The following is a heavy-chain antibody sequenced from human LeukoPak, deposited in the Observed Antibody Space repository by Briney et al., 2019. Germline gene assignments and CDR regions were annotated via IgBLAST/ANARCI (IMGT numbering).Heavy chain of an antibody. D-gene: IGHD3/OR15-3a*01. J-gene: IGHJ4*02. CDR1: GYTFTGYC. CDR2: INPNSGGT. CDR3: ARDLDLDFLFDY. Sequence: ASVKVSCKASGYTFTGYCMHWVRQAPGQGLEWMGWINPNSGGTNYAQKFQGRVTMTGDTSISTAYMELSRLRSDDTAVYYCARDLDLDFLFDYWGQGTLVTVSS. V-gene: IGHV1-2*02.